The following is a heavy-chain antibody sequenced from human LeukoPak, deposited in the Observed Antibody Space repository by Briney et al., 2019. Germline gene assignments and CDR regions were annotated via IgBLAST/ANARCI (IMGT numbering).Heavy chain of an antibody. CDR1: DGSINGYY. CDR3: ARHSGHSSTNDAFDI. V-gene: IGHV4-59*01. CDR2: MYSGGTT. Sequence: SETLSLTCTVSDGSINGYYWSWIRQPPGKGLDWIGYMYSGGTTNYSPSLKSRVTISEDMSKNQFSLKLTSVTAADTAVYYCARHSGHSSTNDAFDIWGQGTMVVVSS. J-gene: IGHJ3*02. D-gene: IGHD6-13*01.